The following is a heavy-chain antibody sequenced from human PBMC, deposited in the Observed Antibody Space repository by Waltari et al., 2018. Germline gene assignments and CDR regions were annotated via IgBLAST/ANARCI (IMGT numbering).Heavy chain of an antibody. CDR3: AKDGGRVVIEINWFAP. CDR2: ISGSGGST. V-gene: IGHV3-23*04. Sequence: EVQLVESGGGLVQPGGSLRLSWAASGFTFSSYAMSWVRQAPGKGLEWVSAISGSGGSTYYADSVKGRFTISRDNSKNTLYLQMNSLRAEDTAVYYCAKDGGRVVIEINWFAPWGQGTLVTVSS. J-gene: IGHJ5*02. CDR1: GFTFSSYA. D-gene: IGHD2-21*01.